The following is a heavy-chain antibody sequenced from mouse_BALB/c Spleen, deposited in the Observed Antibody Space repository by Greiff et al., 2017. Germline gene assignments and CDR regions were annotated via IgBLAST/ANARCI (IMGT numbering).Heavy chain of an antibody. Sequence: EVQLQQSGAELVKPGASVKLSCTASGFNIKDTYMHWVKQRPEQGLEWIGRIDPANGNTKYDPKFQGKATITADTSSNTAYLQLSLTSEDTAVYYWARGVYYYGSSYGAMDYWGQGTSVTVSS. D-gene: IGHD1-1*01. CDR2: IDPANGNT. CDR1: GFNIKDTY. V-gene: IGHV14-3*02. J-gene: IGHJ4*01. CDR3: ARGVYYYGSSYGAMDY.